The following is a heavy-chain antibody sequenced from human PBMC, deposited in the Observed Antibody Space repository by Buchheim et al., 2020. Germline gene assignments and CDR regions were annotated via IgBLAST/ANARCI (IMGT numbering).Heavy chain of an antibody. J-gene: IGHJ4*02. V-gene: IGHV3-23*01. D-gene: IGHD3-16*02. CDR3: ARGNFPRY. CDR2: IGSSSGP. Sequence: EVQLLESGGGLVQPGGSLRLSCAASGFTFSSYALNWVRQAPGKGLEWVSTIGSSSGPYYADSVKGRFTISRDNSKNPLYLQMNSLRAEDTAIYYCARGNFPRYWGQGTL. CDR1: GFTFSSYA.